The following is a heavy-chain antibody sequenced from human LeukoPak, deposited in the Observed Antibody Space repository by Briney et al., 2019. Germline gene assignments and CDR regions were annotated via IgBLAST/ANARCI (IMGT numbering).Heavy chain of an antibody. CDR2: IYYSGST. D-gene: IGHD2-15*01. Sequence: PSETLSLTCTVSGGSISSYYWSWIRQPPGKGLEWIGYIYYSGSTNYNPSLKSRVTISVDTSKNQFSLKLSSVTAADTAVYYCARGVVAATKGVYYYFDYWGQGTLVTVSS. J-gene: IGHJ4*02. V-gene: IGHV4-59*01. CDR3: ARGVVAATKGVYYYFDY. CDR1: GGSISSYY.